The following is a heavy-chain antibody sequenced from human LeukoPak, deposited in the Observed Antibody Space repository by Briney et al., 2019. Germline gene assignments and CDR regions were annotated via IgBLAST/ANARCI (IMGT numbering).Heavy chain of an antibody. CDR3: AREEREYCGGDCNEAFDI. CDR1: GGTFSSYA. V-gene: IGHV1-69*13. Sequence: GASVKVSGKASGGTFSSYAISRVRQAPGQGLEWMGGIIPIFGTANYAQKFQGRVTITADESTSTAYMELSSLRSEDTAVYYCAREEREYCGGDCNEAFDIWGQGTMVTVSS. D-gene: IGHD2-21*02. CDR2: IIPIFGTA. J-gene: IGHJ3*02.